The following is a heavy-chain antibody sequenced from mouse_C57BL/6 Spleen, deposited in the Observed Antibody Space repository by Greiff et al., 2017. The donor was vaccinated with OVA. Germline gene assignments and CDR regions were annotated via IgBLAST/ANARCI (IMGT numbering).Heavy chain of an antibody. CDR1: GFTFSDYY. D-gene: IGHD1-1*01. CDR2: INYDGSST. CDR3: ARDRPYYSDYYAMDY. J-gene: IGHJ4*01. V-gene: IGHV5-16*01. Sequence: EVQVVESEGGLVQPGSSMKLSCTASGFTFSDYYMAWVRQVPEKGLEWVANINYDGSSTYYLDSLKSRFIISRDNAKNILYLQMSSLKSEDTATYYCARDRPYYSDYYAMDYWGQGTSVTVSS.